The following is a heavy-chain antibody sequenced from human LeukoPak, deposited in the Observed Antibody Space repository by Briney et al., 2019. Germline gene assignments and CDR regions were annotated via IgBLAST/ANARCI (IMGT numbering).Heavy chain of an antibody. CDR2: IIPIFVTA. Sequence: SVKVSCKASGGTFSSYAISWVRQAPGQGLEWMGGIIPIFVTANYAQKFQGRVTITADESTSTAYMELSSLRSEDTAVYYRARARYCSSTSCHSGLYWGQGTLVTVSS. J-gene: IGHJ4*02. CDR3: ARARYCSSTSCHSGLY. D-gene: IGHD2-2*01. CDR1: GGTFSSYA. V-gene: IGHV1-69*13.